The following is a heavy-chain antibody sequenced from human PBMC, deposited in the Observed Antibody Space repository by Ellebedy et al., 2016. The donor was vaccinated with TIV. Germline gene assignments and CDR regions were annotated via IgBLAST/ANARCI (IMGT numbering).Heavy chain of an antibody. V-gene: IGHV3-48*04. CDR1: GFTFSSYS. J-gene: IGHJ3*02. D-gene: IGHD7-27*01. CDR2: ISSSGSTI. Sequence: GGSLRLSCAASGFTFSSYSMNWVRQAPGKGLEWVSYISSSGSTIYYADSVKGRFTIFRDNAKNSLFLQMNSLRAEDTALYYCASRNWGSHGAFDIWGQGTMVTVSS. CDR3: ASRNWGSHGAFDI.